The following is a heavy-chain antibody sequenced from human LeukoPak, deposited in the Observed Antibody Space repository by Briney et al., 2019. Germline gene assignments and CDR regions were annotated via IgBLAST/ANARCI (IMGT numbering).Heavy chain of an antibody. CDR2: MGRKSSGGTT. V-gene: IGHV3-49*04. CDR3: TRDFGDYIYYGLDV. D-gene: IGHD4-17*01. CDR1: GFTFGDYG. J-gene: IGHJ6*02. Sequence: GGSLRLSCTTSGFTFGDYGKNWVRQAPGQGLEWVAFMGRKSSGGTTEYAASVKGRFTISRDDSKRIAYLQMNSLKTEDTALYYCTRDFGDYIYYGLDVWGQGTTVTVSS.